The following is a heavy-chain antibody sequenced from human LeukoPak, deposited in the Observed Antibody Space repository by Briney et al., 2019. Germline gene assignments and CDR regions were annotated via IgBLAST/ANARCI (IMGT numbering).Heavy chain of an antibody. CDR2: ISGSGGTT. CDR1: GFTFSSYA. V-gene: IGHV3-23*01. CDR3: AREGQILRYFDY. Sequence: GGSLRLSCAGSGFTFSSYAMSWVRQAPGKGLEWVSVISGSGGTTYYADSVKGRFTISRDNSKNTLYLQMSSLRAEDTALYFCAREGQILRYFDYWGQGTLVTVSS. D-gene: IGHD2/OR15-2a*01. J-gene: IGHJ4*02.